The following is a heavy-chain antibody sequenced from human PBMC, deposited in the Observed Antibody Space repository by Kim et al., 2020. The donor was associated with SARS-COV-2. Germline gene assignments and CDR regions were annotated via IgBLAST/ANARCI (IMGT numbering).Heavy chain of an antibody. CDR1: GGSFSGYY. Sequence: SETLSLTCAVYGGSFSGYYWSWIRQPPGKGLEWIGEINHSGSTNYNPSLKSRVTISVDTSKNQFSLKLSSVTAADTAVYYCARALNGGNSALGYWGQGTLVSVSS. J-gene: IGHJ1*01. CDR2: INHSGST. D-gene: IGHD2-21*02. CDR3: ARALNGGNSALGY. V-gene: IGHV4-34*01.